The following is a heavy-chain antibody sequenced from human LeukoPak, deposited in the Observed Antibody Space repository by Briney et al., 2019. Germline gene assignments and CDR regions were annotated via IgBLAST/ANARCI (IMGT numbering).Heavy chain of an antibody. V-gene: IGHV4-30-4*01. CDR3: ARNFDSSGWYWFFGY. Sequence: SQTLSLTCTVSGGSISSGDYYWSWIRQPPGKGLEWIGYIYYSGSTYYNPSLKSRVTISVDTSKNQFSLKLSSVTAADTAVYYCARNFDSSGWYWFFGYWGQGTLVTVSS. CDR1: GGSISSGDYY. J-gene: IGHJ4*02. CDR2: IYYSGST. D-gene: IGHD6-19*01.